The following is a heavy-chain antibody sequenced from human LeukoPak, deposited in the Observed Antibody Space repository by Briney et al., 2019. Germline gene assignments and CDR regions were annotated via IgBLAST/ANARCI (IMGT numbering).Heavy chain of an antibody. CDR2: IYYTGSS. D-gene: IGHD4-17*01. CDR1: GDSIGSSTYY. V-gene: IGHV4-39*01. J-gene: IGHJ4*02. CDR3: GRFSTKVTTGDY. Sequence: SETLSLTCTVSGDSIGSSTYYWGWVRQPPGKDLEWIGSIYYTGSSYYNPSLKSRATVSVDTSKNQFSLRLNSTAAADTAVYYCGRFSTKVTTGDYWGQGTLVTVSS.